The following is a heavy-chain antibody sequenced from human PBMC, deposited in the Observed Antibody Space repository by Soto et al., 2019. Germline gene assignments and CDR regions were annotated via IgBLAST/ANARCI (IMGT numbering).Heavy chain of an antibody. V-gene: IGHV3-73*01. CDR1: GFTFSGSA. D-gene: IGHD2-15*01. Sequence: EVQLVESGGGLVQPGGSLKLSCAASGFTFSGSAMHWVRQASGEGLEWVGRIRSKANSYATAYAASVKGRFTISRDDSKNTAYLQMNSPKTEDTAVYYCTRAKLLDPYYYYYYMDVWGKGTTVTVSS. CDR3: TRAKLLDPYYYYYYMDV. J-gene: IGHJ6*03. CDR2: IRSKANSYAT.